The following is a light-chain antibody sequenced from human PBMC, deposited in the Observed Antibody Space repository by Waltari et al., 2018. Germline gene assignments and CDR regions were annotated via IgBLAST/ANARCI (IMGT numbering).Light chain of an antibody. Sequence: PGERATLSCRARQNVATHLPWYQQKPGQAPRRLIYDASTRATGIPARFSGSVSVTDFSLAISTLEPEDFAIYYCQQRSARDTFGQGTRLEIK. CDR1: QNVATH. V-gene: IGKV3-11*01. CDR3: QQRSARDT. CDR2: DAS. J-gene: IGKJ5*01.